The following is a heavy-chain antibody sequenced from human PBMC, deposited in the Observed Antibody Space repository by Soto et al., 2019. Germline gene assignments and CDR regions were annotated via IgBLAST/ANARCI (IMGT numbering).Heavy chain of an antibody. D-gene: IGHD3-22*01. Sequence: EVHLLESGGDVVQPGRSLRLSCAASGFTFSNYAMNWIRQAPGKGLEWLSSISANGRNAYYVDSVKGRFTISRDRSKNTLYRQLDSLRVEDTAIYFCAKDLSSLGWLALGAPFDSWGQGTLVTVSS. CDR2: ISANGRNA. J-gene: IGHJ4*02. CDR1: GFTFSNYA. V-gene: IGHV3-23*01. CDR3: AKDLSSLGWLALGAPFDS.